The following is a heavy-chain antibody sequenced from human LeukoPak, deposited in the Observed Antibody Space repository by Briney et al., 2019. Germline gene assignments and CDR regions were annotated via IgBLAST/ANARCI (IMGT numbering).Heavy chain of an antibody. D-gene: IGHD3-10*01. J-gene: IGHJ6*04. Sequence: GGSLRLSCAASGFTFSSYGMRWVRQAPGKGLEWVAVISYDGSNKYYADSVKGRFTISRDNSKNTLYLQMNSLRAEDTAVYYCAKDGDSDIGYYYGSGSYYKEGSSYGMDVWGKGTTVTVSS. CDR1: GFTFSSYG. CDR2: ISYDGSNK. V-gene: IGHV3-30*18. CDR3: AKDGDSDIGYYYGSGSYYKEGSSYGMDV.